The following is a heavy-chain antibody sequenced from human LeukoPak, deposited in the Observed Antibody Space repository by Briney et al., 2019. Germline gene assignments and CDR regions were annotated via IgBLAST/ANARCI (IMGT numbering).Heavy chain of an antibody. J-gene: IGHJ3*02. D-gene: IGHD3-22*01. V-gene: IGHV5-51*01. Sequence: LGESLKISCKGSGYSFTTYWIGWVRQMPGKGLEWMGFVYPGDSATRYSPSFQGQVTISADKSISTAYLQWSSLKASDTAMYYCARRGYYDSSGYSNAFDIWGQGTMVTVSS. CDR2: VYPGDSAT. CDR1: GYSFTTYW. CDR3: ARRGYYDSSGYSNAFDI.